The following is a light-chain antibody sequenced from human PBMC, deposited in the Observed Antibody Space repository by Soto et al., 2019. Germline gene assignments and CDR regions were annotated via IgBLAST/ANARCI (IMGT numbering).Light chain of an antibody. J-gene: IGKJ4*01. CDR3: QKYNSAPRT. Sequence: DVQMTQAPSSLSASVGDRVTITCRASQGISTYLAWYQQKPGKGPKLLIYAASILQSGVPSRFRGSGSGTDFTLTISSLQPEDVATDYWQKYNSAPRTFGGGTKVEIK. CDR2: AAS. CDR1: QGISTY. V-gene: IGKV1-27*01.